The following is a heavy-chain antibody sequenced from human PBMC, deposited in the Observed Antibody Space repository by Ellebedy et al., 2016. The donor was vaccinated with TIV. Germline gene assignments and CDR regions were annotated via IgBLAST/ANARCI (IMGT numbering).Heavy chain of an antibody. V-gene: IGHV4-61*05. D-gene: IGHD3-9*01. J-gene: IGHJ4*02. CDR2: IYFSGST. CDR3: ARQGMARYFDWTFDY. Sequence: MPSETLSLTCTVSGGSISSSSYYWGWIRQPPGKGLEWIGYIYFSGSTNYNPSLKSRVTISVDRSTNQFSLNLSSVTAADTAVYYCARQGMARYFDWTFDYWGQGTLVTVSS. CDR1: GGSISSSSYY.